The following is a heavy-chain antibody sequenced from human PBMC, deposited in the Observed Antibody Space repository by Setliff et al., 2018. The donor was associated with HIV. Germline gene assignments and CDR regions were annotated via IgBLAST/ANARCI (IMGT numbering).Heavy chain of an antibody. V-gene: IGHV4-39*01. Sequence: SETLSLTCSVSGDSIFTSTYYWGWIRQPPGKRLEWIGSIYYSGNTYYNPSLKSRVTISVDTSKNQFFLNLSSVTATDSAVYYCARLGRPYSGQGWFDPWGQGPLVTVSS. J-gene: IGHJ5*02. CDR3: ARLGRPYSGQGWFDP. D-gene: IGHD5-12*01. CDR1: GDSIFTSTYY. CDR2: IYYSGNT.